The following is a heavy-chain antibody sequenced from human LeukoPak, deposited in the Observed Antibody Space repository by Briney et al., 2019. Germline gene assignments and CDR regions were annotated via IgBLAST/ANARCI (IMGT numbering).Heavy chain of an antibody. J-gene: IGHJ6*02. V-gene: IGHV3-23*01. CDR3: AKVRDILLPFYHYGMDV. CDR1: GFTFSSYA. D-gene: IGHD2-15*01. Sequence: GGSLRLSCAASGFTFSSYAMSWVRQAPGKGLEWVSAISGSGGSTYYADSVKGRFTISRDNSKNTLYLQMNSLRAEDTAVYYCAKVRDILLPFYHYGMDVWGQGTTITVSS. CDR2: ISGSGGST.